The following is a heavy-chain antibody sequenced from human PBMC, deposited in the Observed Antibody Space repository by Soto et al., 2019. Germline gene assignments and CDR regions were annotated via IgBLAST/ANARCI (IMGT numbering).Heavy chain of an antibody. CDR2: IYHSGST. CDR1: GASISSSNW. Sequence: PLATLSLTCAVSGASISSSNWWSWVRQPPGKGLEWIGEIYHSGSTNYNPSLKSRVTISVDKSKNQFSLKLSSVTAADTAVYYCAREGEAVDTAMVTDYGMDVWGQGTTVT. V-gene: IGHV4-4*02. J-gene: IGHJ6*02. CDR3: AREGEAVDTAMVTDYGMDV. D-gene: IGHD5-18*01.